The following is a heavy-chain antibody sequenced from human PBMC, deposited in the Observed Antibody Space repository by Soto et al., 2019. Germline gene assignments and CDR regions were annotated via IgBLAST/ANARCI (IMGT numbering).Heavy chain of an antibody. Sequence: QVQLVQSGAEVKKPGSSVKVSCKASGGTFSSYAISWVRQAPGQGLEWMGGIIPISGTANYAKKFQGRVTITADKSTSTAYMELSSLRSEDTAVYYCARSQGSSTSLEIYYYYYYGMDVWGQGTTVTVSS. V-gene: IGHV1-69*06. J-gene: IGHJ6*02. CDR1: GGTFSSYA. D-gene: IGHD2-2*01. CDR2: IIPISGTA. CDR3: ARSQGSSTSLEIYYYYYYGMDV.